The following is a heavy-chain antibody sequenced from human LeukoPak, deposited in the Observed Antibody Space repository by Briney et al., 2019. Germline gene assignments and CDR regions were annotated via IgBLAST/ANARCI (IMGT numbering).Heavy chain of an antibody. D-gene: IGHD2-2*02. CDR1: GFTFSSYA. V-gene: IGHV3-30-3*01. CDR2: ISYDGSNK. Sequence: PGRSLRLSCAASGFTFSSYAMHWVRQAPGKGLEWVAVISYDGSNKYYADSVKGRFTISRDNSKNTLYLQMNSLRAEDTAVYYCARAHTAAAIKAPFDYWGQGTLVTVSS. CDR3: ARAHTAAAIKAPFDY. J-gene: IGHJ4*02.